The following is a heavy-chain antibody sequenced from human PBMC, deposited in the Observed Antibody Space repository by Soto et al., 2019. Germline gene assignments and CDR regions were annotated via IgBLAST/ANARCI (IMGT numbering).Heavy chain of an antibody. CDR3: ARIGTTTVTGQFTSCYYYMDV. V-gene: IGHV3-30*03. J-gene: IGHJ6*03. D-gene: IGHD5-12*01. CDR1: GFTFSSYG. Sequence: GGSLRLSCAASGFTFSSYGMHWVRQAPGKGLEWVAVISYDGSNKYYADSVKGRFTISRDNSKNTLYLQMNSLRAEDTAVYYCARIGTTTVTGQFTSCYYYMDVWGKGTKVTVSS. CDR2: ISYDGSNK.